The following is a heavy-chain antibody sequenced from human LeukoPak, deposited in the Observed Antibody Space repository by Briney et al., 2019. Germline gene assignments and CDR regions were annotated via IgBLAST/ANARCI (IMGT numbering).Heavy chain of an antibody. J-gene: IGHJ3*02. CDR2: IYTSGST. CDR1: GGSISSYY. D-gene: IGHD3-22*01. V-gene: IGHV4-4*07. CDR3: ARDMGYDSSGYCSYDAFDI. Sequence: SETLSLTCTVSGGSISSYYWSWIRQPAGKGLEWIGRIYTSGSTNYNPSLKSRVTMSVDTSKNQFSLKLSSVTAADTAVYYCARDMGYDSSGYCSYDAFDIWGQGTMVTVSS.